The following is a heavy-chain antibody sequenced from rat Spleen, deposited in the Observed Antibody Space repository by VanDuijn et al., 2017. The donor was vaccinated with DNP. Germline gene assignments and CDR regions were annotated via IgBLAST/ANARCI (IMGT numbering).Heavy chain of an antibody. D-gene: IGHD1-11*01. CDR3: AKVPNDGGWSDYFAY. CDR1: GFNFNDYW. V-gene: IGHV4-2*01. CDR2: INKDSSTI. J-gene: IGHJ2*01. Sequence: EVKLVESGGGLVQPGSSLKLSCAASGFNFNDYWMGWVRQAPGKGLEWIGQINKDSSTINYNPSLKEKITISRDNAQNTLYLQMSKLGSEDTAIYYFAKVPNDGGWSDYFAYWGQGVMVTVSS.